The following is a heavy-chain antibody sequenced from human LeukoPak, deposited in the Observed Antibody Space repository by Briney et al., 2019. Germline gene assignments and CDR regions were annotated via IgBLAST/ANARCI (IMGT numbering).Heavy chain of an antibody. CDR3: ARDSRYYYDSSGGMDV. CDR1: GFTFGSYA. V-gene: IGHV3-30-3*01. CDR2: ISYDGSNK. Sequence: PGGSLRLSCAASGFTFGSYAMHWVRQAPGKGLEWVAVISYDGSNKYYADSVKGRFTISRDNSKNTLYLQMNSLRAEDTAVYYCARDSRYYYDSSGGMDVWGQGTTVTVSS. D-gene: IGHD3-22*01. J-gene: IGHJ6*02.